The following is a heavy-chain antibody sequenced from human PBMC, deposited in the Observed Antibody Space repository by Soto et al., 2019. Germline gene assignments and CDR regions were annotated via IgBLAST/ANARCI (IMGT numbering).Heavy chain of an antibody. D-gene: IGHD3-16*01. Sequence: LSLTCTVSCGSTSSDNYWSWIRQPPGKGLEWIGHIYYSGNTDYNPSLKSRLAISIDTSKNQFSLKLSSVTAADTAVYFCAREGGESSDGLYYFDSWGQGSLVTVSS. CDR3: AREGGESSDGLYYFDS. CDR2: IYYSGNT. J-gene: IGHJ4*02. V-gene: IGHV4-30-4*01. CDR1: CGSTSSDNY.